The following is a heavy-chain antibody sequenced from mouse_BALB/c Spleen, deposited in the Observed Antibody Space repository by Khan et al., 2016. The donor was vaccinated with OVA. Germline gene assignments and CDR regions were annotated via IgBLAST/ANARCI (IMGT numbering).Heavy chain of an antibody. CDR3: ARAGYGGFGY. CDR2: IRDGGGST. CDR1: GFSFSDYY. V-gene: IGHV5-4*02. D-gene: IGHD1-1*02. J-gene: IGHJ3*01. Sequence: EVELVESGGGLVKPGGSLKLSCAASGFSFSDYYMYWIRQNPEKRLEWVATIRDGGGSTYYPDSAKGRFTISRDNAKSNLYLQMSSLKSEDTAIYYCARAGYGGFGYWGQGTLVTVSA.